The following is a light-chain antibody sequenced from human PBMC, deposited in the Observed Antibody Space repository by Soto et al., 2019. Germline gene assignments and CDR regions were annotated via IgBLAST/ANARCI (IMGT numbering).Light chain of an antibody. J-gene: IGLJ1*01. CDR1: SSDVGSYNR. Sequence: QSVLTQPPSVSGSPGQSVTISCTGTSSDVGSYNRVSWYQQPPGTAPKLMIYEVSNRPSGVPDRFSGSKSGNTASLTISGLQAEDEADYYCNSYTSSSTYVFGTVTKVTVL. CDR3: NSYTSSSTYV. CDR2: EVS. V-gene: IGLV2-18*02.